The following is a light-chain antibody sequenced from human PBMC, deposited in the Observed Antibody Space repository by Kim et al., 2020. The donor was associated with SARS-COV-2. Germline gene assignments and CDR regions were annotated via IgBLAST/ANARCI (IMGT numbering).Light chain of an antibody. Sequence: SVSPGQTASITCSGDKLGDKYVCWFQQKPGQSPVLVIYQDRKRPSGIPERSSGSNSGNTATLTISGTQAMDEADYYCQAWDSSTAVFGTGTKVTVL. CDR3: QAWDSSTAV. CDR1: KLGDKY. V-gene: IGLV3-1*01. J-gene: IGLJ1*01. CDR2: QDR.